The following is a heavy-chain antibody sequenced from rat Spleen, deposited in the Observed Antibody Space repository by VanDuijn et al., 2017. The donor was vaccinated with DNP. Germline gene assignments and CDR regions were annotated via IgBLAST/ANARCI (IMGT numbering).Heavy chain of an antibody. D-gene: IGHD1-12*02. CDR2: ISYDGSST. Sequence: EVHLVESGGGFVQPGGSLTLSCAASGFTFSTFPMAWVRQAPTKGLEWVATISYDGSSTYYRDSGKGRFTISRDNAKSTLYLQMDSLRSEDTATYYCARGGGSYPQGYFDFWGPGTMVTVSS. J-gene: IGHJ1*01. CDR1: GFTFSTFP. V-gene: IGHV5-7*01. CDR3: ARGGGSYPQGYFDF.